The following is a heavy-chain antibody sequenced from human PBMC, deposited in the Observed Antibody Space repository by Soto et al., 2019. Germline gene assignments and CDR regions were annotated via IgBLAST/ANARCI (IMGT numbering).Heavy chain of an antibody. D-gene: IGHD3-22*01. V-gene: IGHV4-59*01. Sequence: SETLSLTCTVSGGSISSYYWSWIRQPPGKGLEWIGYIYYSGSTNYNPSLKSRVTISVDTSKNQFSLKLSSVTAADTAVYYGARAGYYDSSGYFDYWGQGTLVTVSS. CDR3: ARAGYYDSSGYFDY. J-gene: IGHJ4*02. CDR1: GGSISSYY. CDR2: IYYSGST.